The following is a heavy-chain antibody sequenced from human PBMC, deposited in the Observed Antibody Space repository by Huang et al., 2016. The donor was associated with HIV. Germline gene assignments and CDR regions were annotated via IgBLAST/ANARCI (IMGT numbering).Heavy chain of an antibody. Sequence: EVQLLESGGGLVQPGGSLRLSCIASGFTFSNYAMSWVRQAPGEGLEWVSAISGSGGRTYYADSVKGRFTISRDNFKNTLYLQMNSLRAEDTAVYYCAEEVSGYSYGIDYWGQGTLVTVSS. J-gene: IGHJ4*02. V-gene: IGHV3-23*01. D-gene: IGHD5-18*01. CDR1: GFTFSNYA. CDR2: ISGSGGRT. CDR3: AEEVSGYSYGIDY.